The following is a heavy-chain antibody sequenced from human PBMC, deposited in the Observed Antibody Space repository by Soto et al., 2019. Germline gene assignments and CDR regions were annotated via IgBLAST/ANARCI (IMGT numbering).Heavy chain of an antibody. CDR2: IIPISGTP. J-gene: IGHJ6*02. Sequence: ASVKVSCKASGVTFSTHAISWVRQAPGHGFEWMGGIIPISGTPNYTQKFQGRVTITADKPTSTAFMELSSLKSDDTAVFYCARGEGDRNIGYTWLDVWGQGTMVTVS. CDR3: ARGEGDRNIGYTWLDV. D-gene: IGHD6-25*01. CDR1: GVTFSTHA. V-gene: IGHV1-69*06.